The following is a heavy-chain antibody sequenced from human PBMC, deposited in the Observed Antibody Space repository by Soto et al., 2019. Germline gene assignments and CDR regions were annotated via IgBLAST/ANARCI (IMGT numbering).Heavy chain of an antibody. CDR3: ARPHYYDSSGYNPHFDY. CDR1: GFTFNSYS. CDR2: ISYDGSNK. J-gene: IGHJ4*02. V-gene: IGHV3-30-3*01. Sequence: PGGPLVLSCAASGFTFNSYSMHWVRQAPGKGLEWVAVISYDGSNKYYADSVKGRFTISRDNSKNTLYLQMNSLRAEDTAVYYCARPHYYDSSGYNPHFDYWGQGTLVTVSS. D-gene: IGHD3-22*01.